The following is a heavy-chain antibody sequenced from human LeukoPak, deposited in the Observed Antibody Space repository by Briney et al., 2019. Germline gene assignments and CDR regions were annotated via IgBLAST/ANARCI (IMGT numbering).Heavy chain of an antibody. J-gene: IGHJ4*03. CDR1: GGSFSRFY. CDR2: IDHRGDT. Sequence: SETLSLTCAVYGGSFSRFYWSWIRQSPGKGLDWIAEIDHRGDTNYNPSVKSRVTVSVDTSKNQLSLKVRSLSAADTAVYYCARGATISETGYFDFWGQGTLVTVSS. V-gene: IGHV4-34*01. CDR3: ARGATISETGYFDF. D-gene: IGHD5-24*01.